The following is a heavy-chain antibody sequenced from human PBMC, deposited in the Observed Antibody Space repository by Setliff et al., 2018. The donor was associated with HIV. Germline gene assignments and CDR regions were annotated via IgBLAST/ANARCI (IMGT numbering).Heavy chain of an antibody. Sequence: SETLSLTCNVSGYSISSGYYWGWIRQPPGKGLEWIGSNYHSGSTYYNPSLKSRVTISVDASKNQFSLKLSSVTAADTAVYYCASEGITIFGVVMSSYGMDVWGQGTTVTVSS. CDR1: GYSISSGYY. J-gene: IGHJ6*02. D-gene: IGHD3-3*01. V-gene: IGHV4-38-2*02. CDR2: NYHSGST. CDR3: ASEGITIFGVVMSSYGMDV.